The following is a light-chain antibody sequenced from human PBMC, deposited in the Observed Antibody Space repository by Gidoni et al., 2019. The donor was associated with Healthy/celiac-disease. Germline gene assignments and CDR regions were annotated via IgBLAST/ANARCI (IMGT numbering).Light chain of an antibody. CDR1: QSVSSY. CDR3: QQRSNWQLT. Sequence: EIVLTHSPATLSLSPGERATLSCRASQSVSSYLAWYQQKPGQAPRLLIYDASNRATGIPARFSGSGSGTDFTLTISSLEPEDSAVYYCQQRSNWQLTFGGGTKVEIK. CDR2: DAS. V-gene: IGKV3-11*01. J-gene: IGKJ4*01.